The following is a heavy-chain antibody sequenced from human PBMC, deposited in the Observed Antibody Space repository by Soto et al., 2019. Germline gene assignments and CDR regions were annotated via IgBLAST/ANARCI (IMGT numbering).Heavy chain of an antibody. CDR2: IYHSGST. CDR1: VGSISSSNW. J-gene: IGHJ4*02. CDR3: ARAPYSSSWYGGYFDY. V-gene: IGHV4-4*02. Sequence: SETLSLTCAVAVGSISSSNWWSWVRQPPGKGLEWIGEIYHSGSTNYNPSLKSRVTISVDKSKNQFSLKLSSVTAADTAVYYCARAPYSSSWYGGYFDYWGQGTLVTVSS. D-gene: IGHD6-13*01.